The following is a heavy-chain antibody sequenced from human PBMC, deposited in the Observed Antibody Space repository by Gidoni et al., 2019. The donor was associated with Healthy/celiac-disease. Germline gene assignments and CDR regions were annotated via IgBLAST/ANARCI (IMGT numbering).Heavy chain of an antibody. CDR3: ARGPYNWNNEGAFDI. CDR2: IWYDGSNK. J-gene: IGHJ3*02. D-gene: IGHD1-20*01. Sequence: QGQLVESGGGVVQPGRYMRLSGAASGFTLSSYGMHWVRQAPGKGLGWVAVIWYDGSNKYYADSVQGRFTISRDNSKNTLYLQMNSLRAEDTAVYYCARGPYNWNNEGAFDIWGQGTMVTVSS. CDR1: GFTLSSYG. V-gene: IGHV3-33*01.